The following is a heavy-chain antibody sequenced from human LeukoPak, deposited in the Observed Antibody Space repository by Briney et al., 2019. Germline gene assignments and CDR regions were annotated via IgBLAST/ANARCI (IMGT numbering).Heavy chain of an antibody. V-gene: IGHV4-59*01. CDR1: GASITTYY. Sequence: SETLSLTCTVSGASITTYYWSWIRQPPGKGLEYIGQIHSSGSANYNPSLKGRVAMSLDASKNQFSLTVSSVTAADTAIYYCARDILDVGATHYFDYWGQGSLLTVSS. J-gene: IGHJ4*02. CDR2: IHSSGSA. CDR3: ARDILDVGATHYFDY. D-gene: IGHD1-26*01.